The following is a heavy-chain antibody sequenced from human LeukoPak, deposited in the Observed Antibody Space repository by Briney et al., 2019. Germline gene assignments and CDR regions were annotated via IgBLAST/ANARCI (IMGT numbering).Heavy chain of an antibody. CDR2: VYYGGDA. CDR3: ARLFSRGWPYYYGLGA. D-gene: IGHD6-19*01. CDR1: GGSIDSSGSY. V-gene: IGHV4-39*01. Sequence: ASETLSLTCTVSGGSIDSSGSYWGRIRQPPGKGLEWTGCVYYGGDAYYNPSLKSRVTISADLSKNQFSLSLISVTAADTALYYCARLFSRGWPYYYGLGAWGQGTTVTVSS. J-gene: IGHJ6*02.